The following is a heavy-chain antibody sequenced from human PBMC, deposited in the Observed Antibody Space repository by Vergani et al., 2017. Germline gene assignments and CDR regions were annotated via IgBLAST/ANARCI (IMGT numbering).Heavy chain of an antibody. J-gene: IGHJ4*02. CDR1: GGSISSSSYY. Sequence: QLQLQESGPGLVKPSETLSLTCTVSGGSISSSSYYWGWIRQPPGKGLEWIGSIYYSGSTYYNPSLKSRVTISVDTSKNQFSLQLSSVTAADTAVYYFARHMSPRYSLYSFDFWGQGTLVTVSS. CDR2: IYYSGST. V-gene: IGHV4-39*01. D-gene: IGHD2-21*01. CDR3: ARHMSPRYSLYSFDF.